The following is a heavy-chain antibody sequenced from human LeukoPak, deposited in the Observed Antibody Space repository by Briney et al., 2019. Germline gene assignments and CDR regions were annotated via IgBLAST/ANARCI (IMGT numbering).Heavy chain of an antibody. CDR2: IYYSGST. D-gene: IGHD2-15*01. J-gene: IGHJ4*02. V-gene: IGHV4-31*03. Sequence: SETLSLTCTVSGGSISSGGYYWSWIRQHPGKGLEWIGYIYYSGSTYYNPSLKSRVTISVDTSKNQFSLKLSSVTAADTAVYYYSTPKVLYYFDYWGQGTLVTVSS. CDR1: GGSISSGGYY. CDR3: STPKVLYYFDY.